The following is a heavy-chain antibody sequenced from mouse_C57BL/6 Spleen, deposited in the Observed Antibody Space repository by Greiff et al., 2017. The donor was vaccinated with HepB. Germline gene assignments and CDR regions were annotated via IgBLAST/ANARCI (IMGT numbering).Heavy chain of an antibody. CDR1: GFTFSDYG. J-gene: IGHJ1*03. D-gene: IGHD1-1*01. Sequence: DVHLVESGGGLVQPGGSLKLSCAASGFTFSDYGMAWVRQAPRKGPEWVAFISNLAYSIYYADTVTGRFTISRENAKNTLYLEMSSLRSEDTAMYYCAREHYYGSSYRYFDVWGTGTTVTVSS. CDR2: ISNLAYSI. CDR3: AREHYYGSSYRYFDV. V-gene: IGHV5-15*01.